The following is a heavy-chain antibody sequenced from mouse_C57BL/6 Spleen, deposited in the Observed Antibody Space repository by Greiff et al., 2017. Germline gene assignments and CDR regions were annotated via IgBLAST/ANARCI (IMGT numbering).Heavy chain of an antibody. CDR2: INPSTGGT. V-gene: IGHV1-42*01. J-gene: IGHJ2*01. D-gene: IGHD2-3*01. Sequence: EVQLQQSGPELVKPGASVKISCKASGYSFTGYYMNWVKQSPEKSLEWIGEINPSTGGTTYNQKFKAKATLTVDKSSSTAYMQLKSLTSEDSAVYYCARTRKYYDGNYYFDYWGQGTTLTVSS. CDR1: GYSFTGYY. CDR3: ARTRKYYDGNYYFDY.